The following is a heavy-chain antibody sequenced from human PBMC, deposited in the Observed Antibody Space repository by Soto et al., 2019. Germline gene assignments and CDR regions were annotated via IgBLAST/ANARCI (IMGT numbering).Heavy chain of an antibody. Sequence: GGSLRLACAASGLTFSSYSMNWVRQAPGKGLEWVSSISSSNNNIYYADSVKGRFTISRDNAKNSLYLQMNTLRAEDTAVYYCARGRGYNRNSADAFDIGGQGTMVTVSS. V-gene: IGHV3-21*01. CDR3: ARGRGYNRNSADAFDI. CDR2: ISSSNNNI. J-gene: IGHJ3*02. CDR1: GLTFSSYS. D-gene: IGHD1-7*01.